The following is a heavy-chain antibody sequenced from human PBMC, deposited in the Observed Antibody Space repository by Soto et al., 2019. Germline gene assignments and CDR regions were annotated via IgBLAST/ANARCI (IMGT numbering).Heavy chain of an antibody. J-gene: IGHJ4*02. V-gene: IGHV3-23*01. CDR2: ISGSGGST. CDR1: GFTFSSYA. CDR3: AKDPIVDTAMVLPLYYFDY. Sequence: GGSLRLSCAASGFTFSSYAMSWVRQAPGKGLEWVSAISGSGGSTYYADSVKGRFTISRDNSKNTLYLQMNSLRAEDTAVYYCAKDPIVDTAMVLPLYYFDYWGQGTLVTVSS. D-gene: IGHD5-18*01.